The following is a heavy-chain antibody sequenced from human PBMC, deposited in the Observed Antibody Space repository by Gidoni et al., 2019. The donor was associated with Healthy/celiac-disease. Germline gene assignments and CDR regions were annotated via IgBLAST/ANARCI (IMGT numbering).Heavy chain of an antibody. D-gene: IGHD5-12*01. CDR1: GFTFSSYS. CDR3: ARGCAGMATILYLLDY. J-gene: IGHJ4*02. CDR2: ISSMSSYI. Sequence: EVQLVESGGGLVKPGGSLRLSCAASGFTFSSYSLNWVRQAPGKGLEGVSSISSMSSYIYYADSVKGRFTISRDNAKNSLYLQMNSLRAEDTAVYYCARGCAGMATILYLLDYWGQGTLVTVSS. V-gene: IGHV3-21*01.